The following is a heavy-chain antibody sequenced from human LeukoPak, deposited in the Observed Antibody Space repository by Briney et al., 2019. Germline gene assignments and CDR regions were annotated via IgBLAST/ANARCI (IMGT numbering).Heavy chain of an antibody. J-gene: IGHJ4*02. CDR1: GFTFNSYS. D-gene: IGHD6-19*01. V-gene: IGHV3-48*01. CDR2: ITRNSSTI. Sequence: GGSLRLSCAASGFTFNSYSMNWVRQAPGKGLEWISYITRNSSTIYYADSVKGRFTISRDNAKKSLFLQMTSLRVEDTAVYYCARMGYSSGWLGWGQGTLVTVSS. CDR3: ARMGYSSGWLG.